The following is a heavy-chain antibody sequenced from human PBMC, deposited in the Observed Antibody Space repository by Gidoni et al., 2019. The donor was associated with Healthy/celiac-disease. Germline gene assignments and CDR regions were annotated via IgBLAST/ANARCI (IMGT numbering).Heavy chain of an antibody. Sequence: EVQLLESGGGLVQPGGSLRLSCAASGFTFSSYAMSWVRQAPGKGLEWVSAISGSGGSTYYADSVKGRFTISRDNSKNTLYLQMNSLRAEDTAVYYCIYDSSGYYGFYFDYWGQGTLVTVSS. CDR3: IYDSSGYYGFYFDY. J-gene: IGHJ4*02. CDR2: ISGSGGST. V-gene: IGHV3-23*01. D-gene: IGHD3-22*01. CDR1: GFTFSSYA.